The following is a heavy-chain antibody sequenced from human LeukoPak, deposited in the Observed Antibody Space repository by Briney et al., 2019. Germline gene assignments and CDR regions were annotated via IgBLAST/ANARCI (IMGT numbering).Heavy chain of an antibody. CDR2: IYDDGST. J-gene: IGHJ4*02. D-gene: IGHD6-13*01. Sequence: SETLSLSCTVSVGAISISSYNWGWVRQHPGKGLEWSGSIYDDGSTNYNPSLKSRVTISVDTSKNQFSLKLSSVTAADTAVYYCASRIAAAGTGLMTDDYWGQGTLVTVSS. V-gene: IGHV4-39*07. CDR1: VGAISISSYN. CDR3: ASRIAAAGTGLMTDDY.